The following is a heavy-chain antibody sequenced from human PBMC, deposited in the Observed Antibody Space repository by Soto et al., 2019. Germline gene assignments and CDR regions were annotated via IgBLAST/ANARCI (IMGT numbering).Heavy chain of an antibody. CDR2: IYYSGST. Sequence: SQTRSLTRTVSDGSISNSGYYWGLIRQPPGKGLKWIGSIYYSGSTYYNPSLKSGVTISVDTSTKKFSLTLSSVPATDTAVYYCARGEVTIFGVVDFWGHGTLDTVFS. CDR1: DGSISNSGYY. J-gene: IGHJ4*01. V-gene: IGHV4-39*01. CDR3: ARGEVTIFGVVDF. D-gene: IGHD3-3*01.